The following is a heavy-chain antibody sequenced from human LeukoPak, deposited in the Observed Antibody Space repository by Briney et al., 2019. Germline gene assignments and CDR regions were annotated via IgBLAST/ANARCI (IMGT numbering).Heavy chain of an antibody. CDR1: GFTFSSYG. D-gene: IGHD5-12*01. V-gene: IGHV3-33*01. J-gene: IGHJ4*02. CDR3: ARDRGGYSGYDLRRGSLLDY. Sequence: GGSLRLSCAASGFTFSSYGMHWVRQAPGKGLEWVAVIWYDGSNKYYADSVKGRFTISRDNSKNTLYLQMNSLRAEDTAVYYCARDRGGYSGYDLRRGSLLDYWGQGTLVTVSS. CDR2: IWYDGSNK.